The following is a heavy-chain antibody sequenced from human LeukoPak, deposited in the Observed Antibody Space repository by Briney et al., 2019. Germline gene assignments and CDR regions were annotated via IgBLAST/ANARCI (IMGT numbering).Heavy chain of an antibody. J-gene: IGHJ3*02. V-gene: IGHV1-8*03. Sequence: ASVKVSCKASGYTFTRYAINWVRQATGQGLEWMGWMNPNSGNTGYAQKFQGRVTIIRNTSISTAYMELSSQRTEDTAVYYCARGLSGFTMIVEGAFDIWGQGTMVTVSS. D-gene: IGHD3-22*01. CDR1: GYTFTRYA. CDR2: MNPNSGNT. CDR3: ARGLSGFTMIVEGAFDI.